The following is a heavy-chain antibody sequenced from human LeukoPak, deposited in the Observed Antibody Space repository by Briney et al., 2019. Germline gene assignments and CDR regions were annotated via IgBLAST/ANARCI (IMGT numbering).Heavy chain of an antibody. CDR1: GFTFSIYG. CDR2: IWYDGSNI. CDR3: ARDEDIMDYYYYYAMDV. V-gene: IGHV3-33*01. Sequence: GGSLRLSCAASGFTFSIYGMHWVRQAPGKGLEWVAVIWYDGSNIYYADSVKGRFTISRDNSKNTLYLQLNSLRAEDTALYYYARDEDIMDYYYYYAMDVWGQGTTVTVSS. D-gene: IGHD2-15*01. J-gene: IGHJ6*02.